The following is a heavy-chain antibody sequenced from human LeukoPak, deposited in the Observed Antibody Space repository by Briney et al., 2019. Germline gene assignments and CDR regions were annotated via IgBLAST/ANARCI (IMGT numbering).Heavy chain of an antibody. CDR2: IIPIFGTA. J-gene: IGHJ3*02. CDR1: GFTFTSYY. D-gene: IGHD3-10*01. V-gene: IGHV1-69*13. CDR3: AREATTMVRGANAFDI. Sequence: SVKVSCKASGFTFTSYYMHWVRQAPGQGLEWMGGIIPIFGTANYAQKFQGRVTITADESTSTAYMELSSLRSEDTAVYYCAREATTMVRGANAFDIWGQGTMVTVPS.